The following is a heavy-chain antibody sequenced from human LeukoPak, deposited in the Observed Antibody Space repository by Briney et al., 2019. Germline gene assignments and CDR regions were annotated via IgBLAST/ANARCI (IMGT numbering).Heavy chain of an antibody. CDR3: AKDFWAAAGYGMDV. CDR1: GFTFDDYA. D-gene: IGHD6-13*01. J-gene: IGHJ6*02. V-gene: IGHV3-43*02. CDR2: ISGDGGST. Sequence: GGSLRLSCAASGFTFDDYAMHWVRQAPGKGLEWVSLISGDGGSTYYADSVKGRFTISRDNSKNSLYLQMNRVRTEDTALYYCAKDFWAAAGYGMDVWGQGTTVTVSS.